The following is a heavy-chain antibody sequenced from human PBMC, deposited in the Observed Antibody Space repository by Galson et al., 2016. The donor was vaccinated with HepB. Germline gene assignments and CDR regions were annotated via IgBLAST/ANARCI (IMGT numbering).Heavy chain of an antibody. J-gene: IGHJ4*02. Sequence: SLRLSCAASGFTFSSYGMHWVRQAPGKGLEWVAVISYDGSNKYYADSVKGRFTISRDNSKNTLYLQMNSLRAEDTAVYYCAKYPQWLAYYFDYWGQGTLVTVSS. CDR3: AKYPQWLAYYFDY. D-gene: IGHD6-19*01. V-gene: IGHV3-30*18. CDR2: ISYDGSNK. CDR1: GFTFSSYG.